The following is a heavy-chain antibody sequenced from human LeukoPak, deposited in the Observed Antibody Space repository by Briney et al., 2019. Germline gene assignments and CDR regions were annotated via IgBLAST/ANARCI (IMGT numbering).Heavy chain of an antibody. CDR2: IYYSGST. J-gene: IGHJ3*02. Sequence: SETLSLTCTVSGGSISSSSYYWDWIRQPPGKGLEWIGSIYYSGSTYYNPSLKSRFTTSVDTSKNQFSLKLNSVTAADTAVYYCARRASRDGSGSYSGAFDIWCQGTMVTVSS. CDR1: GGSISSSSYY. D-gene: IGHD3-10*01. CDR3: ARRASRDGSGSYSGAFDI. V-gene: IGHV4-39*01.